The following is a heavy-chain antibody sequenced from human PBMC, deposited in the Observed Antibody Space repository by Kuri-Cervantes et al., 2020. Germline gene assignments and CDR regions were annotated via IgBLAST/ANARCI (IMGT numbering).Heavy chain of an antibody. CDR2: IIPIFGTA. Sequence: SVKVSCKASGGTFSSYAISWVRQAPGQGLEWMGGIIPIFGTANYAQQFQGRVTITTDESTSTAYMELSSLTSEDTAVYYCARSLAYCGGDCFFQHTGGYYFSYMDVWGKGTTVTVSS. CDR1: GGTFSSYA. J-gene: IGHJ6*03. D-gene: IGHD2-21*02. V-gene: IGHV1-69*05. CDR3: ARSLAYCGGDCFFQHTGGYYFSYMDV.